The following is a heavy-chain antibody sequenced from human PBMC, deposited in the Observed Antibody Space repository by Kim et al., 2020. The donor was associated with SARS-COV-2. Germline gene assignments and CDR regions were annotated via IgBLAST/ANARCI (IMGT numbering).Heavy chain of an antibody. V-gene: IGHV1-3*01. Sequence: ASVKVSCKASGYTFTSYAMHWVRQAPGQRLEWMGWINAGNGNTKYSQKFQGRVTITRDTSASTAYMELSSLRSEDTAVYYCARAPKRDQQLVRPVRGDWFDPWGQGTLVTVSS. CDR3: ARAPKRDQQLVRPVRGDWFDP. D-gene: IGHD6-13*01. CDR2: INAGNGNT. J-gene: IGHJ5*02. CDR1: GYTFTSYA.